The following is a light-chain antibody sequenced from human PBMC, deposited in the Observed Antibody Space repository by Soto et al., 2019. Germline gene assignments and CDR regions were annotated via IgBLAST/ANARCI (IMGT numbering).Light chain of an antibody. CDR2: GAS. Sequence: EIVLTQSPGTLSLSPGERATLSCRASQSVSNNYLAWYQQKLGQAPRLLIYGASNRATGIPDRFSGSGSGTDFTLAISRLEPEDFAVYFCQQYGSSPGLFTFGPGSKVDFK. J-gene: IGKJ3*01. CDR1: QSVSNNY. CDR3: QQYGSSPGLFT. V-gene: IGKV3-20*01.